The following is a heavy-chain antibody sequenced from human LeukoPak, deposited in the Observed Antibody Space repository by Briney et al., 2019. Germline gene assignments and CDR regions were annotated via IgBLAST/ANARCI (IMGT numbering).Heavy chain of an antibody. CDR2: IPYSGSP. V-gene: IGHV4-39*02. CDR3: AKSIGGRPYDS. D-gene: IGHD3-16*01. Sequence: PSETLSLTCTVYGGSISSRCHYWGWFRPPPGKGLEWIGSIPYSGSPYDNPSLNSRVTISVDTSKNLFSLKLSSVTAADTAVYYCAKSIGGRPYDSWGQGTLVTASA. J-gene: IGHJ4*02. CDR1: GGSISSRCHY.